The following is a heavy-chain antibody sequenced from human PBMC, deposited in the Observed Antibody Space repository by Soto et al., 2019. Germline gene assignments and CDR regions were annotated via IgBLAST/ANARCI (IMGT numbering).Heavy chain of an antibody. Sequence: GASVKVSCKVSGYTLTELSMHWVRQAPGKGLEWMGGFDPEDGETIYAQKLQGRVTMTEDTSTDTAYMELSSLRSEDTAVYYCATWPPVYCSSTRCYTPDYWGQGTLVTVSS. D-gene: IGHD2-2*02. V-gene: IGHV1-24*01. J-gene: IGHJ4*02. CDR2: FDPEDGET. CDR3: ATWPPVYCSSTRCYTPDY. CDR1: GYTLTELS.